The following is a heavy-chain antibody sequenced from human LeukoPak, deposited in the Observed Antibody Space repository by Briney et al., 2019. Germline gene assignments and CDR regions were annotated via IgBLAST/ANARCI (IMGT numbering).Heavy chain of an antibody. CDR2: ISSSTSYI. Sequence: GGSLRLSCAASGFIFSTYSMNWVRQAPGKGLEWVSSISSSTSYIYYADSVKGRFTISRDNAKNSLYLQMNSLRPEDTAVYYCAKDRRLLWFGEFFYMDVWGKGTTVTISS. J-gene: IGHJ6*03. CDR3: AKDRRLLWFGEFFYMDV. V-gene: IGHV3-21*01. CDR1: GFIFSTYS. D-gene: IGHD3-10*01.